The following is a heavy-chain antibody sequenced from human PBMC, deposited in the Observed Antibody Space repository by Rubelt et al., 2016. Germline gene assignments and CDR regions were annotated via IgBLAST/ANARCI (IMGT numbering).Heavy chain of an antibody. CDR1: GASISSSSYC. Sequence: QLQLQESGPGLVKPSETLSLTCTVSGASISSSSYCWGWIRQPPGKGLEWIGTIYYSGNTYYNPSLKSRVTRSLDTSKNQFSRKLSSVTAADTAVFYCARASGSYQANGWYFDLWGRGALVTVSS. D-gene: IGHD1-26*01. CDR3: ARASGSYQANGWYFDL. CDR2: IYYSGNT. V-gene: IGHV4-39*07. J-gene: IGHJ2*01.